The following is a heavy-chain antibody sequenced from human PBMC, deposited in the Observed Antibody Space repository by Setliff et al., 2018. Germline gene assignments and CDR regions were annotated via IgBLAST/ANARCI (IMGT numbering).Heavy chain of an antibody. CDR2: IYYSGST. Sequence: LSLTCAVSGYSISSGYYWGWIRQPPGKGLEWIGSIYYSGSTYYNPSLKSRVTISLDTSNNQFSLKLSSVTAAETAMYYCARSGDYGSGRLSPWGQGTLVTVSS. CDR1: GYSISSGYY. V-gene: IGHV4-38-2*01. CDR3: ARSGDYGSGRLSP. D-gene: IGHD3-10*01. J-gene: IGHJ5*02.